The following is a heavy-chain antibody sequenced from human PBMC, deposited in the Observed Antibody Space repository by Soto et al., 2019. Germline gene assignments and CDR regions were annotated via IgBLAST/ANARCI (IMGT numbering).Heavy chain of an antibody. CDR1: GFTFSTYS. D-gene: IGHD3-22*01. Sequence: EVQLVESGGGLVQPGGSLRLSCAASGFTFSTYSMNWVRQAPGKGLEWVSYISPSGSTIYYADSVNGRFSISRDNARRSLYLEMNGLRDEDTAVYYCARDRFRSAVMVNYGLDYWGQGTLVTV. J-gene: IGHJ4*02. CDR2: ISPSGSTI. CDR3: ARDRFRSAVMVNYGLDY. V-gene: IGHV3-48*02.